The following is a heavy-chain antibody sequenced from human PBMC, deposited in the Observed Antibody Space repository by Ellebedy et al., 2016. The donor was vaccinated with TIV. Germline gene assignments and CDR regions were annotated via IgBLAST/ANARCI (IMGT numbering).Heavy chain of an antibody. CDR2: ISVDGRAV. D-gene: IGHD6-19*01. Sequence: GGSLRLXCVGFGFTFSDSVMHWVLQDPGKGLDWVAGISVDGRAVHYPDSVKGRFTISRDNAQNTVYLQMNSLRLEDTAVYYCVRGWYSSGHCDVFAMWGQGTIVTVSS. V-gene: IGHV3-30*03. J-gene: IGHJ3*02. CDR3: VRGWYSSGHCDVFAM. CDR1: GFTFSDSV.